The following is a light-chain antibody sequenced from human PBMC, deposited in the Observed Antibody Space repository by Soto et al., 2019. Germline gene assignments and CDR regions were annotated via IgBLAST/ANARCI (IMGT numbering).Light chain of an antibody. V-gene: IGKV3-15*01. Sequence: EVVMTQSPASLSASPGERITLSCKASQSIANNLAWHQQKPGQAPRLLMYGASTRAADIPARFSGSGSGTDFSLTISSLEPEDFAVYYCQQRSNWPPEITFGQGTRLEI. J-gene: IGKJ5*01. CDR2: GAS. CDR1: QSIANN. CDR3: QQRSNWPPEIT.